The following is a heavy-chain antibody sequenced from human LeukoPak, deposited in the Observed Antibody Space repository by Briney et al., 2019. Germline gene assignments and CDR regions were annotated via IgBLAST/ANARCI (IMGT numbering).Heavy chain of an antibody. CDR2: INHSGST. J-gene: IGHJ4*02. V-gene: IGHV4-34*01. CDR3: GGSYGSNHSDY. D-gene: IGHD5-18*01. Sequence: KASETLSLTCAVYGGSFSGYYWSWIRQPPGKGLEWIGEINHSGSTNYNPSLKSRVTISVDTSKDQFSLKLSSVTAADTAVYYCGGSYGSNHSDYWGQGTLVTVSS. CDR1: GGSFSGYY.